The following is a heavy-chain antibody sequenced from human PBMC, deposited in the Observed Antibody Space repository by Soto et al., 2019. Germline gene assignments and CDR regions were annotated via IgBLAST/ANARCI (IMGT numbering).Heavy chain of an antibody. CDR2: INHSGST. V-gene: IGHV4-34*01. J-gene: IGHJ6*02. D-gene: IGHD3-22*01. CDR1: GGSFSGYY. Sequence: PSETLSLTCAVYGGSFSGYYWSWIRQPPGKGLEWIGEINHSGSTNYNPSLKSRVTISVDTPKNQFSLKLSSVTAADTAVYYCAGRTVYYYDSSGQTYYYYYGIDVWDQGTTVTVSS. CDR3: AGRTVYYYDSSGQTYYYYYGIDV.